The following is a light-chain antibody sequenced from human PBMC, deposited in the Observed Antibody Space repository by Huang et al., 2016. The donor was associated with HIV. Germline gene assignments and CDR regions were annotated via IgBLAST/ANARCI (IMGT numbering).Light chain of an antibody. V-gene: IGKV3-11*01. CDR3: QQRSNWPPEGT. J-gene: IGKJ1*01. Sequence: EIVLTQSPATLSLSPGERATLSCRASQSISSYLAWYQQKPGQAPRLLIYDASTRATGVPARFSGSGCGTDFTLTISSLEPEDVAVYYCQQRSNWPPEGTFGQGTKVEIK. CDR1: QSISSY. CDR2: DAS.